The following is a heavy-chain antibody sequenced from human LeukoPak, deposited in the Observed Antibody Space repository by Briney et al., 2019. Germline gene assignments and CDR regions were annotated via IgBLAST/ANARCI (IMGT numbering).Heavy chain of an antibody. Sequence: SVKVSCKASGGTFSTYAITWVRQAPGQGLEWMGRILPIFDMANYAQKFQGRVTITADTSTRTAYMELSSLRSDDTAVYYCARDGGWLQTQNHYYYHGMDVWGQGTTVTVSS. CDR2: ILPIFDMA. J-gene: IGHJ6*02. CDR1: GGTFSTYA. CDR3: ARDGGWLQTQNHYYYHGMDV. V-gene: IGHV1-69*04. D-gene: IGHD5-24*01.